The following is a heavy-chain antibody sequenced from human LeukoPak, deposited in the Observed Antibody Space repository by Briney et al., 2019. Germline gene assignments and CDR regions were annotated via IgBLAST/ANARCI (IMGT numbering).Heavy chain of an antibody. D-gene: IGHD3-22*01. CDR3: ARVSRNYYDSSGYYYVDY. V-gene: IGHV4-59*01. CDR1: GGSISSYY. Sequence: PSETLPLTCTVSGGSISSYYWSWIRQPPGKGLEWIGYIYYSGSTNYNPSLKSRVTISVGTSKNQFSLKLSSVTAADTAVYYCARVSRNYYDSSGYYYVDYWGQGTLVTVSS. J-gene: IGHJ4*02. CDR2: IYYSGST.